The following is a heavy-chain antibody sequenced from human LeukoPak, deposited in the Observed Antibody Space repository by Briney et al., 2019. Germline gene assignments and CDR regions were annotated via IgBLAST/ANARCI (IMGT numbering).Heavy chain of an antibody. CDR3: ARVGGSSSILSAFDI. V-gene: IGHV3-53*01. Sequence: GGSLRLSCAASGFTVSSNYMSWVRQAPGKGLEWVSVIYSGGSTYYADSVKGRFTISRDNSKNTLYLQMNSLRAEDTAVYYCARVGGSSSILSAFDIWGQGTMVTVSS. J-gene: IGHJ3*02. CDR1: GFTVSSNY. CDR2: IYSGGST. D-gene: IGHD6-6*01.